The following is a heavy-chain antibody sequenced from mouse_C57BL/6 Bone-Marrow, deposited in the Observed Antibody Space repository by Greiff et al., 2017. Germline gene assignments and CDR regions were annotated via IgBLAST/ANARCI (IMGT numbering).Heavy chain of an antibody. Sequence: EVKLMESGGGLVKPGGSLKLSCAASGFTFSSYTMSWVRQTPEKRLAWVATISGGGGNTYYPDSVKGRFTISRDNAKNTLYLQMSSLRSEDTALYYCARHSAYYSNYGFAYWGQGTLVTVSA. CDR2: ISGGGGNT. V-gene: IGHV5-9*01. CDR1: GFTFSSYT. D-gene: IGHD2-5*01. J-gene: IGHJ3*01. CDR3: ARHSAYYSNYGFAY.